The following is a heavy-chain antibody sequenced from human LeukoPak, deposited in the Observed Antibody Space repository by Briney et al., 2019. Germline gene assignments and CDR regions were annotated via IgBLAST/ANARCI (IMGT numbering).Heavy chain of an antibody. V-gene: IGHV4-38-2*02. D-gene: IGHD3-22*01. Sequence: PSETLSLTCTVSGGSISDYYWNWIRQPPGKGLEWIGSIYHSGSTYYNPSLKSRVTISVDTSKNQFSLKLSSVTAADTAVYYCAREVMIEVVTGYYFDYWGQGTLVTVSS. J-gene: IGHJ4*02. CDR1: GGSISDYY. CDR3: AREVMIEVVTGYYFDY. CDR2: IYHSGST.